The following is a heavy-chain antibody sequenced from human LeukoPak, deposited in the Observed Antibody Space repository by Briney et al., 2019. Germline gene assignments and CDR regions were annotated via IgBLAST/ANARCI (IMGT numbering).Heavy chain of an antibody. J-gene: IGHJ3*02. CDR3: AADNIISLVAAAGTRAFDI. D-gene: IGHD6-13*01. CDR1: GFTFTSSA. Sequence: GASVKVSCKASGFTFTSSAMQWVRQARGHRLEWIGWIVVGSGNTNYAQKFQERDTITRDMSTSTAYMELSSLRSEDTAVYYCAADNIISLVAAAGTRAFDIWGQGTMVTVSS. CDR2: IVVGSGNT. V-gene: IGHV1-58*02.